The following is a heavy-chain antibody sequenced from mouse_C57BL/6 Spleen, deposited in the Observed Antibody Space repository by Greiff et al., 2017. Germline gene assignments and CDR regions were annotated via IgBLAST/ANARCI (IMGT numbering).Heavy chain of an antibody. J-gene: IGHJ1*03. Sequence: DVQLQESGPGLVKPSQSLSLTCSVTGYSITSGYYWNWIRQFPGNKLEWMGYISYDGSNNYNPSLKNRISITRDTSKNQFFLKLNSVTTEDTATYYCARELRSGLWYFDVWGTGTTVTVSS. CDR3: ARELRSGLWYFDV. V-gene: IGHV3-6*01. D-gene: IGHD1-1*01. CDR2: ISYDGSN. CDR1: GYSITSGYY.